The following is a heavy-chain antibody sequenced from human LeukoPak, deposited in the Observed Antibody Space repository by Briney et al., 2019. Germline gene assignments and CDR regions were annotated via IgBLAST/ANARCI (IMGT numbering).Heavy chain of an antibody. Sequence: SQTLSLTCSVSGDSISSRDYYWSWIRQPPGKGLEWIGYIYYSGSTSYNPSLKSRVTISVDTSKNQFSLRLSSVTAADTAVYYCAREALIAAAGTSDYWGQGTLVTVSS. CDR2: IYYSGST. CDR1: GDSISSRDYY. V-gene: IGHV4-30-4*08. D-gene: IGHD6-13*01. J-gene: IGHJ4*02. CDR3: AREALIAAAGTSDY.